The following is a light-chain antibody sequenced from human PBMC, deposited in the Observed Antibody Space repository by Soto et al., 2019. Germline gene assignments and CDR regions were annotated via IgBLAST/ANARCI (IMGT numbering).Light chain of an antibody. CDR3: QQYRTSPIT. CDR2: GAS. CDR1: QSITNNY. J-gene: IGKJ5*01. V-gene: IGKV3-20*01. Sequence: ETVLTQSPGTLSLSPGERATLSCRASQSITNNYLAWYQQKPGQAPRLLIYGASSRVTGIPDRFSGSGSGTDFTVTISRLEPEDFAVYYCQQYRTSPITFGQGTRLEIK.